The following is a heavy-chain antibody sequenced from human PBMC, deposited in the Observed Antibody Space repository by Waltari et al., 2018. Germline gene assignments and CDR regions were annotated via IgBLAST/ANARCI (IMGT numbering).Heavy chain of an antibody. J-gene: IGHJ5*02. Sequence: EVQLVESGGGLVQPGRSLRLSCAASGFTFDDYAMHWVRQAPGKVMEWVSGISWNSGSIGYADSVKGRFTISRDNAKNSLYLQMNSLRAEDTALYYCAKAPYYDILTGRPNWFDPWGQGTLVTVSS. D-gene: IGHD3-9*01. CDR1: GFTFDDYA. CDR3: AKAPYYDILTGRPNWFDP. V-gene: IGHV3-9*01. CDR2: ISWNSGSI.